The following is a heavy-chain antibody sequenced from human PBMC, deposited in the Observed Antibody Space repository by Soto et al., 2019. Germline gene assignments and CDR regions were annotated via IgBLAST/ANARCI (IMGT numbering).Heavy chain of an antibody. CDR1: GGSFSGYY. J-gene: IGHJ4*02. Sequence: QVQLQQWGAGLLKPSETLSLTCAVYGGSFSGYYWTWIRQPPGTGLEWIGEINHSGSTNYNPSLKRRVTISVDASKNQFSLKLTSVTAAVTAVYYCASGKITGLFDYWGQGTLVTVSS. CDR2: INHSGST. V-gene: IGHV4-34*01. CDR3: ASGKITGLFDY. D-gene: IGHD2-8*02.